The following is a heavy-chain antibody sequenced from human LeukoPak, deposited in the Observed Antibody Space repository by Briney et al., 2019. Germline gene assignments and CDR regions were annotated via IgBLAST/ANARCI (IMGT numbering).Heavy chain of an antibody. Sequence: SETLSLTCTVSGYSISSGYYWGWIRQPPGKGLEWIGSIYHSGSTYYNPSLKSRVTISVDTSKNQFSLNLSSVTAADTAVYFCARGRSSLDPWGQGTLVTVSS. V-gene: IGHV4-38-2*02. CDR2: IYHSGST. CDR1: GYSISSGYY. J-gene: IGHJ5*02. CDR3: ARGRSSLDP. D-gene: IGHD6-13*01.